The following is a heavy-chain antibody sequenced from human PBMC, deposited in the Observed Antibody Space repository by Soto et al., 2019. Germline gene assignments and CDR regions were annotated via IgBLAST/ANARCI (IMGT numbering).Heavy chain of an antibody. V-gene: IGHV4-59*01. CDR2: IYYSGST. CDR1: GGSISSYY. CDR3: ARSEWGILYYYYGMDV. J-gene: IGHJ6*02. Sequence: QVQLQESGPGLVKPSETLSLTCTVSGGSISSYYWSWIRQPPGKGLEWIGYIYYSGSTNYNPSLKSRVTISVDTSKNQFSLKLSSVTAADTAVYYRARSEWGILYYYYGMDVWGQGTTVTVSS. D-gene: IGHD1-26*01.